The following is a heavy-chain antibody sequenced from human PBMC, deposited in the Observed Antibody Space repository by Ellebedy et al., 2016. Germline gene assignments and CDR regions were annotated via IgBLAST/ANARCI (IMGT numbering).Heavy chain of an antibody. CDR2: INHHGSET. D-gene: IGHD3-10*01. V-gene: IGHV3-7*01. CDR1: DFPFTTYS. Sequence: GGSLRLSXTASDFPFTTYSMSWVRQAPGKGLEWVANINHHGSETYYVDSVKGRFTISRDNAKNSLYLQMDSLRAEDTAVYYCARDLVTMALRFYYFGMDVWGQGTTVTVSS. J-gene: IGHJ6*02. CDR3: ARDLVTMALRFYYFGMDV.